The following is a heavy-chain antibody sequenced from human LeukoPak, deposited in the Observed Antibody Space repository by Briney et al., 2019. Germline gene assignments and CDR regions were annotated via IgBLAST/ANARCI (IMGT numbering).Heavy chain of an antibody. J-gene: IGHJ1*01. CDR2: INHSGST. D-gene: IGHD3-3*01. CDR1: GGSFSGYY. Sequence: SETLSLTCAVYGGSFSGYYWSWIRQPPGKGLEWIGEINHSGSTNYNPSLKSRVTISVDSSKNQFSLKLSSVTAADTAVYYCARGQRDYDFWSGYYFGRYFQHWGQGTLVTVSS. CDR3: ARGQRDYDFWSGYYFGRYFQH. V-gene: IGHV4-34*01.